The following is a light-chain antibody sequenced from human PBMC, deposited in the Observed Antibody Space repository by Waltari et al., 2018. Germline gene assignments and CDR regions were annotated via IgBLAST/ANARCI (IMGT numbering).Light chain of an antibody. CDR2: DVS. J-gene: IGLJ2*01. Sequence: QSALTQPASVSGSPGQSITISCTGTTSDVGGYNYVSWYQQPPGKAPKLMFYDVSKRPSGVSNRFSGSKSGNTASLTISGLQAEDEADYYCCSYAGSSTFLFGGGTKLTVL. V-gene: IGLV2-23*02. CDR1: TSDVGGYNY. CDR3: CSYAGSSTFL.